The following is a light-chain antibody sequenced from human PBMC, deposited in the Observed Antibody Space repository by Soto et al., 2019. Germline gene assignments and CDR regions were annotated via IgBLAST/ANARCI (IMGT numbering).Light chain of an antibody. J-gene: IGKJ1*01. CDR2: KAS. Sequence: DVVMTQSPLSLPVTLGQPASISCRSSQSLVYSDGNAYLNWFQQRPGQSPRRLIYKASNRDSGVXHXXGGRWSGSDFTLQINRVEAEDVGVYFCLQGTHWPPTFGRGPRVEI. CDR3: LQGTHWPPT. V-gene: IGKV2-30*01. CDR1: QSLVYSDGNAY.